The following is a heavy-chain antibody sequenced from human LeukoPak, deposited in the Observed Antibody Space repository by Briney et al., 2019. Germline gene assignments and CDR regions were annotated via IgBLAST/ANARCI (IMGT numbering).Heavy chain of an antibody. Sequence: SVKVSCKASGGTFSSYAVSWVRQAPGQGLEWMGRIIPILGIANYAQKFQGRVTITADKSTSTAYMELSSLRSEDTAVYYCARGPTEYGDRGRFDYWGQGTLVTVSS. J-gene: IGHJ4*02. D-gene: IGHD4-17*01. V-gene: IGHV1-69*04. CDR1: GGTFSSYA. CDR3: ARGPTEYGDRGRFDY. CDR2: IIPILGIA.